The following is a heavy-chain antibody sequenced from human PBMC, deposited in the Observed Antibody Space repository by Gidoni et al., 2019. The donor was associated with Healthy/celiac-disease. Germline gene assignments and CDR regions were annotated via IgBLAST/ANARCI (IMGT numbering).Heavy chain of an antibody. CDR2: ISSSSSYI. CDR1: GFPFSSYS. J-gene: IGHJ6*02. Sequence: EVQLVESGGGLVKPGGSLRLSCAASGFPFSSYSMNWVRQAPGKGLEWVSSISSSSSYIDYADSVKGRFTISRDNAKNSLYLQMNSLRAEDTAVYYCARDQATVTKYYYYGMDVWGQGTTVTVSS. V-gene: IGHV3-21*01. CDR3: ARDQATVTKYYYYGMDV. D-gene: IGHD4-17*01.